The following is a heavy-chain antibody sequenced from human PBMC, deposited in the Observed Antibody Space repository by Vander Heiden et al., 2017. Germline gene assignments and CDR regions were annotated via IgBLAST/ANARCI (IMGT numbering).Heavy chain of an antibody. D-gene: IGHD6-6*01. CDR3: ARSGVAARRGNNWFDP. CDR2: ISSSSSYI. CDR1: GFTFSSYS. Sequence: EVQLVASGGGLVKPGGSLRLSCAASGFTFSSYSMNWVRQAPGKVLEWVSSISSSSSYIYYADSVKGRFTISRDNAKNSLYLQMNSLRAEDTAVYYCARSGVAARRGNNWFDPWGQGTLVTVSS. J-gene: IGHJ5*02. V-gene: IGHV3-21*01.